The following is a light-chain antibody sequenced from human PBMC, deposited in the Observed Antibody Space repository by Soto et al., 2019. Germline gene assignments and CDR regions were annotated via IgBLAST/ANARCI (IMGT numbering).Light chain of an antibody. CDR3: QQYNNWPPRKT. CDR2: GAS. Sequence: EIVMTHSPATLSVSPGERATLSCRASQSVSSNLAWYQQKPGQAPRLLIYGASTRATGIPARFSGSGSGTEFTLTISSLQSEDFAVYYCQQYNNWPPRKTFGQGTKV. V-gene: IGKV3-15*01. CDR1: QSVSSN. J-gene: IGKJ1*01.